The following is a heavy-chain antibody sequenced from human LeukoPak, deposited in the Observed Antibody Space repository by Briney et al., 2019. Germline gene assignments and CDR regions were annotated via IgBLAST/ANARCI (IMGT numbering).Heavy chain of an antibody. V-gene: IGHV3-7*01. Sequence: GSLRLSCAASGFTFSSYWMSWVRQAPGKGLEWVANIKQDGSEKYYVDSVKGRFTISRDNAKNSLYLQMNSLRAEDTAVYYCARDSSSWYHYYYGMDVWGQGTTVTVSS. CDR1: GFTFSSYW. CDR3: ARDSSSWYHYYYGMDV. CDR2: IKQDGSEK. J-gene: IGHJ6*02. D-gene: IGHD6-13*01.